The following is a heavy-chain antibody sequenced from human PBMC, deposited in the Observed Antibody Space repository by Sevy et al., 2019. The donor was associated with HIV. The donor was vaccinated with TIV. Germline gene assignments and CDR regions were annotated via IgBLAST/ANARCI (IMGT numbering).Heavy chain of an antibody. D-gene: IGHD2-2*02. J-gene: IGHJ6*02. V-gene: IGHV3-7*01. Sequence: GGSLRLSCAASGLIFSNYWMAWVRQAPGKGLEWVANIKQDGSETYYGDSVKGRFTISRDNARSSLYLQMTNLRAEDTAVYYCVRAGGDTVVVTTAIGILVMDVWGQGTTVTVSS. CDR1: GLIFSNYW. CDR2: IKQDGSET. CDR3: VRAGGDTVVVTTAIGILVMDV.